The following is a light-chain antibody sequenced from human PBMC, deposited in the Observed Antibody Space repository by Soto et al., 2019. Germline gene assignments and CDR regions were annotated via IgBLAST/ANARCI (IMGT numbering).Light chain of an antibody. J-gene: IGLJ3*02. V-gene: IGLV2-11*01. CDR1: SSYVGGYYY. CDR2: DVT. Sequence: QSALTQPRSVSGSPGQSVTISCTGSSSYVGGYYYVSGYQQHPGKVPKLMIFDVTNRPSGVPDRFSGSKSGNTASLTISGLQAEDEADYYCCSYACSSTLVFGGGTKLTVL. CDR3: CSYACSSTLV.